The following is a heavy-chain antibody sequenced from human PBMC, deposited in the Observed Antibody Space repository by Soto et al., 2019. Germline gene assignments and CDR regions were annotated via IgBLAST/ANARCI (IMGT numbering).Heavy chain of an antibody. Sequence: SQTLSLTCAISGDSVSSNSAAWNWIRQSPSRGLEWLGRTYYRSKWYNDYAVSVKSRITINPDTSKNQFSLQLNSVTPEDTAVYYRARGITIFGVVPSYGMDVWGQGTTVTVSS. CDR3: ARGITIFGVVPSYGMDV. CDR1: GDSVSSNSAA. D-gene: IGHD3-3*01. J-gene: IGHJ6*02. V-gene: IGHV6-1*01. CDR2: TYYRSKWYN.